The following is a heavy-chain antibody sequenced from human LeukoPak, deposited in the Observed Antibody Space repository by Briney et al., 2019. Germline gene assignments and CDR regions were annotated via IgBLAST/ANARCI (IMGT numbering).Heavy chain of an antibody. V-gene: IGHV1-24*01. J-gene: IGHJ3*02. Sequence: ASVKVSCKVSGYTLTELSMHWARQAPGKGLEWMGGFDPEDGETIYAQKFQGRVTMTEDTSTDTAYMELRSLRSDDTAVYYCARGDHLRDAFDIWGQGTMVTVSS. CDR2: FDPEDGET. CDR3: ARGDHLRDAFDI. D-gene: IGHD1-14*01. CDR1: GYTLTELS.